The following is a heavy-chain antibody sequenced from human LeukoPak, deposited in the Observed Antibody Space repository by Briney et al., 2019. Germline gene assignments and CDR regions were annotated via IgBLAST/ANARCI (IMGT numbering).Heavy chain of an antibody. Sequence: ASVKVSCKTSGYSFTGYYIHWVRQAPGQGLEWMGRINPNSGGPNYGQKFQGTVTMTRDTSISTAYLELSNLRSDDTAAYYCVRGYSYGFYFDYWGQGSLVTVSS. D-gene: IGHD5-18*01. V-gene: IGHV1-2*06. J-gene: IGHJ4*02. CDR3: VRGYSYGFYFDY. CDR2: INPNSGGP. CDR1: GYSFTGYY.